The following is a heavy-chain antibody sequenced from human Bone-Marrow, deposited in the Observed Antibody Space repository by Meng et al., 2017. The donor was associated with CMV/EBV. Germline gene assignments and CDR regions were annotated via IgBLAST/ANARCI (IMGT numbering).Heavy chain of an antibody. CDR3: AKGPTEGMDV. CDR2: INSDGSST. CDR1: GFTFSSYW. V-gene: IGHV3-74*01. J-gene: IGHJ6*02. Sequence: GESLKISCAASGFTFSSYWMHWVRQAPGKGLVWVSRINSDGSSTSYADSVKGRFTISRDNAKNTLYLQMNSLRAEDTAVYYCAKGPTEGMDVWGQGTTVTVSS.